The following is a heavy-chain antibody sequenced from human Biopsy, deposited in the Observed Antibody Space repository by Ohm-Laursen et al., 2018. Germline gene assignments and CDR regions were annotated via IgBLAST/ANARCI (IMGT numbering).Heavy chain of an antibody. CDR3: VREPKTGTAEAWYFDL. Sequence: TPSLTCSVSGASVKTSGYFWAWIRQRPGKGLEWIGYISYNERTHYNPSLTSRLAISFDTSNNRISLQLRSVSVADTAVYYCVREPKTGTAEAWYFDLWGRDSPVTVPS. V-gene: IGHV4-31*03. CDR2: ISYNERT. J-gene: IGHJ2*01. CDR1: GASVKTSGYF. D-gene: IGHD3-9*01.